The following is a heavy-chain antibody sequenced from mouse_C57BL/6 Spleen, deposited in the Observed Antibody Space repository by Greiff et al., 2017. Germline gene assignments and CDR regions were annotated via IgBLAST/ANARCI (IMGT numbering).Heavy chain of an antibody. CDR3: AREGDYYYGSSPFAD. Sequence: QVQLQQSGAELARPGASVKLSCKASGYTFTSYGISWVKQRTGQGLEWIGEIYPRSGNTYYNEKFKGKATLTADKSSSPAYMELRRLTSEDSAVYFCAREGDYYYGSSPFADWGKGTLVTVSA. D-gene: IGHD1-1*01. CDR1: GYTFTSYG. CDR2: IYPRSGNT. J-gene: IGHJ3*01. V-gene: IGHV1-81*01.